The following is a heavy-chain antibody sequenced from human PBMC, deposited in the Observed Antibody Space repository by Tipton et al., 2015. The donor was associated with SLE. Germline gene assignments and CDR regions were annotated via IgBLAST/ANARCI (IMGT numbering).Heavy chain of an antibody. CDR1: GGSISSSSYY. J-gene: IGHJ4*02. CDR2: IYYSGST. V-gene: IGHV4-39*07. D-gene: IGHD3-3*01. Sequence: TLSLTCTVSGGSISSSSYYWGWIRQPPGKGLEWIGSIYYSGSTYYNPSLKSRVTISVDTSKNLFSLKLSSVTAADTAVYYCATWRGYDFWTGYSPYYFDYWGQGTLVTVSS. CDR3: ATWRGYDFWTGYSPYYFDY.